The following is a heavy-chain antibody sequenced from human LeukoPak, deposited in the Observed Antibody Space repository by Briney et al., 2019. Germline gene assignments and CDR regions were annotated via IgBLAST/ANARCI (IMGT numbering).Heavy chain of an antibody. V-gene: IGHV1-2*02. D-gene: IGHD6-13*01. CDR3: VRDAIAAAGTVG. CDR1: GYTFTDYY. J-gene: IGHJ4*02. Sequence: ASVKVSCKASGYTFTDYYMHWVRQAPGQGLEWMGWINPKSGGTNYAQNFQGRVTMTRDTSISTAYMELSGLRSDDRAVYYCVRDAIAAAGTVGRGQGTLVTVSS. CDR2: INPKSGGT.